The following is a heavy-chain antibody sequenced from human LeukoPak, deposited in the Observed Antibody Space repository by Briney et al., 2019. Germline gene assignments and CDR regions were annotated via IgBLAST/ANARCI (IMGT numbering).Heavy chain of an antibody. D-gene: IGHD6-13*01. CDR2: ICGDTGDT. Sequence: AAVTVSCKTSGYTLSDYCMHWVRQAPGQGLAWMGGICGDTGDTESPQKFQGRVTMPRDTSTNTAYMELSRLTYDDTAMYFCARVRGNSCDYWGQGTLVTVSS. CDR1: GYTLSDYC. CDR3: ARVRGNSCDY. V-gene: IGHV1-2*02. J-gene: IGHJ4*02.